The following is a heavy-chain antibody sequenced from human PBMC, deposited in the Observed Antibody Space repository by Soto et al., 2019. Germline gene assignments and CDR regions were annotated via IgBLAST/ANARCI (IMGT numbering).Heavy chain of an antibody. CDR3: ASDLRGIVVVPAAIA. Sequence: GGSLRLSCAPSGFIFTSYIVHWVRQAPGKGQEWVASVSYDGSKKYYADSVKGRFSISRDNAKNSLYLQMISLRAEDTAVYYCASDLRGIVVVPAAIAWGQGTLVTVSS. CDR1: GFIFTSYI. CDR2: VSYDGSKK. D-gene: IGHD2-2*01. J-gene: IGHJ5*02. V-gene: IGHV3-30*07.